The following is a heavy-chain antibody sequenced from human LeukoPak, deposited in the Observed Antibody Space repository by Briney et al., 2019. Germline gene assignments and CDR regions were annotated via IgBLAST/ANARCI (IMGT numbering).Heavy chain of an antibody. CDR1: GFTFSSSA. CDR2: INNVGSHI. D-gene: IGHD3-10*01. J-gene: IGHJ3*02. Sequence: GGSLRLSCAASGFTFSSSAMNWVRQAPGKGLEWVSSINNVGSHIYYADSVKGRFTISRDNAKNSLYLQMNSLKTEDTAVYYCTTAVVRGLNAFDIWGRGTMVTVSS. CDR3: TTAVVRGLNAFDI. V-gene: IGHV3-21*03.